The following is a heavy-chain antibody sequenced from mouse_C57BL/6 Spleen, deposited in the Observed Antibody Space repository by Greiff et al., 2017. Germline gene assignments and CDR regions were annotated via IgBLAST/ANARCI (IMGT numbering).Heavy chain of an antibody. D-gene: IGHD3-2*02. V-gene: IGHV1-69*01. CDR1: GYTFTSYW. J-gene: IGHJ3*01. CDR2: IDPSDSYT. Sequence: QVQLQQPGAELVMPGASVKLSCKASGYTFTSYWMHWVKQRPGQGLEWIGEIDPSDSYTNYTQKFKGKSTLTVAKSSSTAYMQLSSLTSEDSAVYYCASSSGYPFAYWGQGTLVTVSS. CDR3: ASSSGYPFAY.